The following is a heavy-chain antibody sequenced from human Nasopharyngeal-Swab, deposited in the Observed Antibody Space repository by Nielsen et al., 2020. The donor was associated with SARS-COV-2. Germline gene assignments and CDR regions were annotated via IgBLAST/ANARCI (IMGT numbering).Heavy chain of an antibody. Sequence: GGSLRLSCAASGFTFSSYSMNWVRQAPGKGLEWVSSISSSSSYIYYADSVKGRFTISRDNAKNSLYLQMNSLRAEDTAVYYCARDRGQWLAPYYFDYWGQGTLVTVSS. CDR1: GFTFSSYS. V-gene: IGHV3-21*04. D-gene: IGHD6-19*01. J-gene: IGHJ4*02. CDR2: ISSSSSYI. CDR3: ARDRGQWLAPYYFDY.